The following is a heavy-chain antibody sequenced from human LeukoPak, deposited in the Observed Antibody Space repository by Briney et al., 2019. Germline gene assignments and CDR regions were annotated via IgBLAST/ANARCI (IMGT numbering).Heavy chain of an antibody. CDR3: AKGRGTVTPKVEAFDI. J-gene: IGHJ3*02. V-gene: IGHV3-33*06. Sequence: PGRSLRLSCAASGFTFSSYGMHWVRQAPGKGLEWVAVIWYDGSNKYYADSVKGRFTISRDNSKNTLYLQMNSLRAEDTAVYYCAKGRGTVTPKVEAFDIWGQGTMVTVSS. CDR1: GFTFSSYG. D-gene: IGHD4-17*01. CDR2: IWYDGSNK.